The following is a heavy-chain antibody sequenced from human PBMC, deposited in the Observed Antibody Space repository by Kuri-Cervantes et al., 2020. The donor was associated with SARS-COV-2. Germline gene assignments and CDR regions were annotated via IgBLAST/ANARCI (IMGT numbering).Heavy chain of an antibody. D-gene: IGHD4-23*01. CDR3: ARDPSAVVTPPDSDAFDI. V-gene: IGHV4-39*07. CDR2: INHSGST. J-gene: IGHJ3*02. CDR1: GGSISSSSCY. Sequence: SETLSLTCTVSGGSISSSSCYWSWIRQPPGEGLEWIGEINHSGSTNYNPSLKSRVTISVDTSKNQFSLKLSSVTAADTAVYYCARDPSAVVTPPDSDAFDIWGQGTMVTVSS.